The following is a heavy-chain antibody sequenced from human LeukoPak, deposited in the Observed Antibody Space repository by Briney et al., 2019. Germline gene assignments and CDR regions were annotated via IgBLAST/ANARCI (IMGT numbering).Heavy chain of an antibody. D-gene: IGHD3-10*01. CDR3: ARALDRGSNWFDP. J-gene: IGHJ5*02. V-gene: IGHV4-31*03. CDR2: IYYSGST. Sequence: PSETLSLTCTVSGGSISGGGYYWSWIRQHPGKGLEWIGYIYYSGSTYYNPSLKSRVTISVDTSKNQFSLKLSSVTAADTAVYYCARALDRGSNWFDPWGQGTLVTVSS. CDR1: GGSISGGGYY.